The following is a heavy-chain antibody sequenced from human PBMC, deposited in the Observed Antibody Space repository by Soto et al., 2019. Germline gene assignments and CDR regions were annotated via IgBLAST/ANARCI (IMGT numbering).Heavy chain of an antibody. CDR2: ISGSGGST. Sequence: GGSLRLSCAASGFTFSSYAMSWVRQAPGKGLEWVSGISGSGGSTYYADSVKGRFTISRDNSKNTLYLQMNSLRAEDTAVYYCATRPCSSTSCYAGDYWGQGTLVTVSS. J-gene: IGHJ4*02. D-gene: IGHD2-2*01. CDR3: ATRPCSSTSCYAGDY. CDR1: GFTFSSYA. V-gene: IGHV3-23*01.